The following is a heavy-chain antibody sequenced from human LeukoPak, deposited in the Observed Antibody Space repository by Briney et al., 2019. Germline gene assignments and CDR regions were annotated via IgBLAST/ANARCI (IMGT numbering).Heavy chain of an antibody. D-gene: IGHD6-19*01. CDR3: AREQGGSGWSGFDY. Sequence: PGGSLRLSCAASGFTFSSHGMHWVRQAPGKGLEWVAVISYDGRNKYYADSVKGRFTISRDNSKNTVSLQMSSLRTEDTAVYFCAREQGGSGWSGFDYWGQGTLVTVSS. V-gene: IGHV3-30*03. CDR1: GFTFSSHG. J-gene: IGHJ4*02. CDR2: ISYDGRNK.